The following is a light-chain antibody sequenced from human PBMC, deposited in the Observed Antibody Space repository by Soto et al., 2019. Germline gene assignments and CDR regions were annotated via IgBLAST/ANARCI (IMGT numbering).Light chain of an antibody. CDR2: GAA. Sequence: EIVMTQSPATLSVSPGARATLSCRASQSVSTNLAWYQHKPGQPPSLLIYGAATRATGVPARFTGSGSGTQFTHTITSLQSEDFAVYYCQQYNTWTWTFGQGTRVEVK. CDR1: QSVSTN. J-gene: IGKJ1*01. CDR3: QQYNTWTWT. V-gene: IGKV3-15*01.